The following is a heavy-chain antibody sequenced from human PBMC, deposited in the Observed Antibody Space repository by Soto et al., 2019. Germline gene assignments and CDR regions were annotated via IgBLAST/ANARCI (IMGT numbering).Heavy chain of an antibody. CDR1: GYSFTSYW. J-gene: IGHJ6*02. D-gene: IGHD6-13*01. CDR3: ARTAAAGKYYYGVDV. Sequence: PGESLKISCKGSGYSFTSYWIGWVRQMPGKGLEWMGIIYPGDSDTRYSPSFQGQVTISADKSISTAYLQGSSLKASDTAIYYCARTAAAGKYYYGVDVWGQGTTVTVSS. V-gene: IGHV5-51*01. CDR2: IYPGDSDT.